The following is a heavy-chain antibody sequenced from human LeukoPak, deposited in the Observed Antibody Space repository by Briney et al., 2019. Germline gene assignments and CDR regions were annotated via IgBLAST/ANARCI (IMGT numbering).Heavy chain of an antibody. Sequence: PGGSLRLSCVVSGFTFSESWMSWVSQAPGKGLGWVASLNLDGSDKYYVDSVKGRFTISRDNAKNSLYLQMDSLRVEDTAVYYCAKGKRYPDYWGQGTLVTVSS. J-gene: IGHJ4*02. CDR2: LNLDGSDK. CDR1: GFTFSESW. D-gene: IGHD1-1*01. V-gene: IGHV3-7*03. CDR3: AKGKRYPDY.